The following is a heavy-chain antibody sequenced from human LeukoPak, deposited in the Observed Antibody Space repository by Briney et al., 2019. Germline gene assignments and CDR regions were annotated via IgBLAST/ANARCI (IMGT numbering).Heavy chain of an antibody. J-gene: IGHJ5*02. CDR1: GFTFSNYA. Sequence: GGSLRLSCAASGFTFSNYAMSWVRQAPGKGLEWVAGISGSGGSTYYADSVKGRFTISRDNSKSTLYLQMNSLRTEDTAVYYCAKDRHAPGRYCSSTICLPFDPWGQGTLVTVSS. V-gene: IGHV3-23*01. D-gene: IGHD2-2*01. CDR3: AKDRHAPGRYCSSTICLPFDP. CDR2: ISGSGGST.